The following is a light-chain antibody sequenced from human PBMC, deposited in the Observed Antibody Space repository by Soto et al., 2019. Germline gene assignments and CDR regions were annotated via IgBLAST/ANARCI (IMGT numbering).Light chain of an antibody. CDR2: DVS. CDR3: SSYTSSSTSYV. V-gene: IGLV2-14*01. CDR1: SSDVGGYNY. J-gene: IGLJ1*01. Sequence: QSALTQPASVSGSPGQSITISCTGTSSDVGGYNYVSWYQQHPGKAPKLMIYDVSNRPSGVSNRFSGSKSGNTASLTISGLQADDEADYYCSSYTSSSTSYVFGPGTKLTVL.